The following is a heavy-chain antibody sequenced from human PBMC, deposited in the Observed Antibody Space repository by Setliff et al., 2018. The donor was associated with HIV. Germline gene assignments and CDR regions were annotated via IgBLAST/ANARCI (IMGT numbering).Heavy chain of an antibody. J-gene: IGHJ4*02. CDR2: INPNSGGA. CDR1: GYTFTSYY. CDR3: ARDLYILTDPSPFDY. D-gene: IGHD3-9*01. V-gene: IGHV1-2*02. Sequence: GASVKVSCKASGYTFTSYYMHWVRQAPGQGLEWMGWINPNSGGATYAQKFQGRVTMTRDTSISTAYMEVSRLRSDDTAVYYCARDLYILTDPSPFDYWGQGTLVTVSS.